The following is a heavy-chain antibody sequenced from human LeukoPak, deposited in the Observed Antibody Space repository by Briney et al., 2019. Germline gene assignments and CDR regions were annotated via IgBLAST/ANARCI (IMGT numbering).Heavy chain of an antibody. Sequence: PGGSLRLSCAASGFTFSSYGMHWVRQAPGKGLEWVAFIRYDGSNKYYADSVKGRFTISRDNSKNTLYLQMNSLRAEDTAVYYCAKDIRRYSNYFDYWGQGTLVTVSS. CDR3: AKDIRRYSNYFDY. V-gene: IGHV3-30*02. D-gene: IGHD4-11*01. CDR2: IRYDGSNK. J-gene: IGHJ4*02. CDR1: GFTFSSYG.